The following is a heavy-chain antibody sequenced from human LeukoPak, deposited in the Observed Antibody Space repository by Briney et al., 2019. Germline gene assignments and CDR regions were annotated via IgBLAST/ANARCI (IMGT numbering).Heavy chain of an antibody. D-gene: IGHD6-13*01. CDR1: GGSISSSSYY. V-gene: IGHV4-39*07. CDR3: ARGIAAAGYDAFDI. CDR2: IYYTGNT. J-gene: IGHJ3*02. Sequence: SETLSLTCTVSGGSISSSSYYWGWIRQPPGKGLEWIGSIYYTGNTYYNPSLKSRVTISVDTFKNQFSLKLSSVTAADTAVYYCARGIAAAGYDAFDIWGQGTMVTVSS.